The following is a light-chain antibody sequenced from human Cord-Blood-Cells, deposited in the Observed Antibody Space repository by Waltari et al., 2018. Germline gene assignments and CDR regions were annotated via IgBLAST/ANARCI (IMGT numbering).Light chain of an antibody. Sequence: EIVLTQSPGTLSLSPGERATLSCRASQSVSSSYLAWYQQKPGQAPRLLICGASSRGTCSPGRFSGSGSGTDFTLTISRLEPEDFAVYYCQQYGSSMYTFGQGTKLEIK. CDR2: GAS. J-gene: IGKJ2*01. CDR1: QSVSSSY. V-gene: IGKV3-20*01. CDR3: QQYGSSMYT.